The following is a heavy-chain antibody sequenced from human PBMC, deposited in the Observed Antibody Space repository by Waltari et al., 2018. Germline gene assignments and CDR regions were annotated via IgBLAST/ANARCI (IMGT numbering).Heavy chain of an antibody. CDR1: GFAFTYDW. V-gene: IGHV3-15*01. Sequence: EVQLVESGGGLVQPGGSLSLSGEACGFAFTYDWRGSVGQAPGKELEWVGRSRSKTDGGTIDYAAPVKDRFSISRDDSKNTLYLQMNSLEIEDTAVYYCTRRYCSSTTCINAFDIWGQGTVVTVSS. CDR2: SRSKTDGGTI. CDR3: TRRYCSSTTCINAFDI. D-gene: IGHD2-2*01. J-gene: IGHJ3*02.